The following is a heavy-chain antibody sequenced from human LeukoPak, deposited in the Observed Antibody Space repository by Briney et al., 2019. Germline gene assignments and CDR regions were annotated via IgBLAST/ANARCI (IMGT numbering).Heavy chain of an antibody. Sequence: PGGSLRLSCAASGFTVSSNYMSWVRQAPGKGLEWVAVISYDGSNKYYADSVKGRFTISRDNSKNTLYLQMNSLRAEDTAVYYCAKASLVGATNYYYYGMDVWGQGTTVTVSS. V-gene: IGHV3-30*18. CDR2: ISYDGSNK. CDR1: GFTVSSNY. J-gene: IGHJ6*02. D-gene: IGHD1-26*01. CDR3: AKASLVGATNYYYYGMDV.